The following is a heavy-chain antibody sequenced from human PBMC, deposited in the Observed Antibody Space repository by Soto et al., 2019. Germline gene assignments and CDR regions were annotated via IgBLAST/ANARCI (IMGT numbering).Heavy chain of an antibody. J-gene: IGHJ5*02. Sequence: QDQLVQSGTEVKKPGDSVRVSCKAVGYTFNTYYVHWVRQAPGQGLEWMGIINPSGGPTSYAQRFKGRVTMTSDTATSTVYMELSSLTSDDTAVYFCAFGRPAASSWLDPWGQGTLVSVSS. CDR2: INPSGGPT. CDR3: AFGRPAASSWLDP. V-gene: IGHV1-46*02. D-gene: IGHD2-2*01. CDR1: GYTFNTYY.